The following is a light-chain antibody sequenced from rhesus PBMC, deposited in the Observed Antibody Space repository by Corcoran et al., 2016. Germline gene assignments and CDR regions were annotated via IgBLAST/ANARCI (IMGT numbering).Light chain of an antibody. J-gene: IGKJ1*01. Sequence: DIQMTQSPSSLSASVGDKVTITCRASQDISNAVAWSQQKPGKAPKLLIYAASSLQRGVPSRFRGSGSGTDVTLTSSGLQPEDFAVYYCQQRYTYPRTFGQGTKVEIK. V-gene: IGKV1-33*01. CDR1: QDISNA. CDR2: AAS. CDR3: QQRYTYPRT.